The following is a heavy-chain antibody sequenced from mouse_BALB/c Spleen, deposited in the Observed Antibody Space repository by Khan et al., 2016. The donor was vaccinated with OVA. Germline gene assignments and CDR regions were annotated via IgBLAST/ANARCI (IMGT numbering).Heavy chain of an antibody. CDR2: ISTYYGHA. CDR3: ERGGGGNRFAY. V-gene: IGHV1S137*01. CDR1: GYTFTDFT. Sequence: VQLQQSGAELVRPGVSVKISCMGSGYTFTDFTMHWVRQSHAMSLEWIGVISTYYGHATYNQKFKDKATMTVDKSSSTAYMELARLTSEDSAIFDCERGGGGNRFAYWGQGTLVTVSA. J-gene: IGHJ3*01.